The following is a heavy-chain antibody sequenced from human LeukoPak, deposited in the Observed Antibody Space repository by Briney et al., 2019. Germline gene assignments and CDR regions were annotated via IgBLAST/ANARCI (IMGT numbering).Heavy chain of an antibody. CDR2: INPSGGGT. V-gene: IGHV1-46*01. CDR1: GYTFSNYY. CDR3: ARGMGTYYYDSSGYYPFDY. J-gene: IGHJ4*02. Sequence: ASVKVSCKASGYTFSNYYIHWVRQAPGQGLEWMGIINPSGGGTSYAQKFQGRVTMTRDTSTSTVYMELSSLRSDDTAVYYCARGMGTYYYDSSGYYPFDYWGQGTLVTVSS. D-gene: IGHD3-22*01.